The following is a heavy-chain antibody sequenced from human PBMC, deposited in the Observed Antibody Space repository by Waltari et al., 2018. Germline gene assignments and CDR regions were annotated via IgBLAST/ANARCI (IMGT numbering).Heavy chain of an antibody. CDR3: AKVPYSKLPGFDV. V-gene: IGHV3-30*18. CDR2: IGVLYDGVDK. J-gene: IGHJ6*02. D-gene: IGHD2-21*01. CDR1: GCTFHMSH. Sequence: GGATTPGRALSLSSSAPGCTFHMSHCHCVRQAPGQGLECGGGIGVLYDGVDKYYKASVKCLFTISRDNPNNMLYLEMNSLISEATAIYYCAKVPYSKLPGFDVWGQGTTVTVS.